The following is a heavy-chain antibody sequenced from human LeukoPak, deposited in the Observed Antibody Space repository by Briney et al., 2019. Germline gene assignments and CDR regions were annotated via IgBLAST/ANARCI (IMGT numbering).Heavy chain of an antibody. D-gene: IGHD1-26*01. CDR1: GFTVNGNY. V-gene: IGHV3-66*01. J-gene: IGHJ4*02. CDR3: AGSSDWHSGDY. Sequence: PGGSLRLPCAASGFTVNGNYMIWVRQAPGKGLEWLSIIYSGGSSHYAESVKGRFTISRDNFKNTLYLQMNSLRAEDTGVYYCAGSSDWHSGDYWGQGTLVTVSS. CDR2: IYSGGSS.